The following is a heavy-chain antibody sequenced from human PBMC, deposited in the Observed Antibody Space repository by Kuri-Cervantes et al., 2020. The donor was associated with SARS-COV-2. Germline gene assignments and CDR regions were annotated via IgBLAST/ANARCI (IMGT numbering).Heavy chain of an antibody. CDR2: INDSGAT. Sequence: SETLSLTCAVYGGSFSGYQWSWIRQTPGMGLEWIGQINDSGATKYNPSLKSRVIVSMDKSKNQFSLKLSSVTAADTAVYYCARVGITIFGVGPPMGYWGQGTLVTVSS. V-gene: IGHV4-34*01. D-gene: IGHD3-3*01. CDR3: ARVGITIFGVGPPMGY. CDR1: GGSFSGYQ. J-gene: IGHJ4*02.